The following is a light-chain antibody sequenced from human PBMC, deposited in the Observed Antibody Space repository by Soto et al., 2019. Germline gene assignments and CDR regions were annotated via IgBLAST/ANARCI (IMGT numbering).Light chain of an antibody. CDR2: GAS. V-gene: IGKV3-15*01. Sequence: EIVMTQSPATLSVSPGERATLSCRASQSVSSNLAWYQQKPGQAPRLLIYGASTRATGNPARFSGSGSGTEFTLTISSLQSEDFAVYYCQQYNNWPPRVTFGQGTRLEIK. J-gene: IGKJ5*01. CDR3: QQYNNWPPRVT. CDR1: QSVSSN.